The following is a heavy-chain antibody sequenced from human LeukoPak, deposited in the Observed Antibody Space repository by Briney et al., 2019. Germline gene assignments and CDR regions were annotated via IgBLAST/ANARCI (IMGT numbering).Heavy chain of an antibody. D-gene: IGHD6-19*01. Sequence: PTETLSLTCTVSGGSISYYYWSWIRQPPGKGLEWIGYIYYSGSTNYNPSLKSRVTISVDTSKNQFSLKLSSVTAADTAVYYCASSGRGSGWYFDYWGQGALVTVSS. CDR3: ASSGRGSGWYFDY. V-gene: IGHV4-59*01. J-gene: IGHJ4*02. CDR2: IYYSGST. CDR1: GGSISYYY.